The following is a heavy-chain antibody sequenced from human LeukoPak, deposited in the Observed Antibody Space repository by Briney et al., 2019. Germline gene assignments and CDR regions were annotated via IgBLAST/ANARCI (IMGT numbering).Heavy chain of an antibody. CDR3: ARDPEWPPTPPIDGFDI. CDR1: GXTFRDHW. V-gene: IGHV3-74*01. CDR2: INVDGSDR. J-gene: IGHJ3*02. Sequence: GGSLRLSCAVSGXTFRDHWMHWVRQAPGKGLVWVSGINVDGSDRRYADSVKGRFTISRDNATNTMYLQMNSLRAEDTAVYYCARDPEWPPTPPIDGFDIWGQGTMVTV. D-gene: IGHD2-15*01.